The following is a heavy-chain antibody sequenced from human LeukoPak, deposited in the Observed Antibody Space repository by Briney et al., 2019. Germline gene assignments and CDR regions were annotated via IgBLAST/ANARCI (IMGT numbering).Heavy chain of an antibody. J-gene: IGHJ4*02. V-gene: IGHV3-23*01. CDR1: GFTFSSYA. CDR2: ISGSGGST. CDR3: AKDSGGNDYGGSGYFDY. D-gene: IGHD4-23*01. Sequence: PGGSLRLSCAASGFTFSSYAMSWVRQAPGKGLEWVSAISGSGGSTYYADSVKGRFTISRDNSTNTLYLQMNSLRAEDTAVYYCAKDSGGNDYGGSGYFDYWGQGTLVTVSS.